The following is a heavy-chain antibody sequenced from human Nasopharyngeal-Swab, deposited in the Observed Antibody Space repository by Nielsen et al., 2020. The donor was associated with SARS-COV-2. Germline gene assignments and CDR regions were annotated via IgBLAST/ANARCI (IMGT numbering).Heavy chain of an antibody. Sequence: VRQAPGKGLEWIGEIYHSGSTNYNPSLKSRVTISVDKSKNQFSLKLSSLTAADTAVYYCARDELMVYYYYGMDVWGQGTTVTVSS. D-gene: IGHD2-8*01. V-gene: IGHV4-4*02. J-gene: IGHJ6*02. CDR3: ARDELMVYYYYGMDV. CDR2: IYHSGST.